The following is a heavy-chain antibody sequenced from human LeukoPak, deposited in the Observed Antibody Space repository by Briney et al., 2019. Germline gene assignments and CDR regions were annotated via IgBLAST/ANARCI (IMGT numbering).Heavy chain of an antibody. D-gene: IGHD3-22*01. J-gene: IGHJ3*02. CDR2: IYYSGST. CDR1: GGSISSYY. CDR3: ATVGYYDSSGYYWGAFDI. V-gene: IGHV4-59*01. Sequence: PSETLSLTCTVSGGSISSYYWSWIRQPPGKGLEWIGYIYYSGSTNYNPSLKSRVTISVDTSKNQFSLKLSSVTAADTAVYYCATVGYYDSSGYYWGAFDIWGQGTMVTVSS.